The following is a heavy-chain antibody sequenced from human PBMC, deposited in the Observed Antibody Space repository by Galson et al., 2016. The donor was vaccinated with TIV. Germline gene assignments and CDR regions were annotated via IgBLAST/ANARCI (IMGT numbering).Heavy chain of an antibody. D-gene: IGHD1-1*01. CDR3: AKGQLRATRRFYYMDV. V-gene: IGHV3-9*01. CDR2: ISWNSGNT. J-gene: IGHJ6*03. Sequence: SLRLSCAASGFTFDDYAMHWVRQVPGRGLEWVSVISWNSGNTVYADSVKGRFIISRDNAKNSLYLQMNSLRAEDAALYYCAKGQLRATRRFYYMDVWGKGTTVTVSS. CDR1: GFTFDDYA.